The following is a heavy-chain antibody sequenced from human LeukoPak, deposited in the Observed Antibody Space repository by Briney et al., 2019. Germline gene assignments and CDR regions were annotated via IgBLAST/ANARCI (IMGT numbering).Heavy chain of an antibody. D-gene: IGHD3-9*01. Sequence: GGSLRLSCAASGFTFSDYYMSWIRQAPGKGLEWVSYISSSSSYTNYADSVKGRFTISRDNAKKSLYLQMNSLRAEDTAVYYCARGGYYDILTGLNWFDPWGQGTLVTVSS. CDR3: ARGGYYDILTGLNWFDP. V-gene: IGHV3-11*06. CDR2: ISSSSSYT. CDR1: GFTFSDYY. J-gene: IGHJ5*02.